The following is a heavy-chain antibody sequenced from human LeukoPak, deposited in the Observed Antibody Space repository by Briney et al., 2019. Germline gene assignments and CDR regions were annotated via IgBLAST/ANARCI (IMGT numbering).Heavy chain of an antibody. Sequence: SETLSLTCTVSGGSISSSSYYWCWIRQRPGKGLEWIGSIYYSGSTYYNPSLKSRVTISVDTSKNQFSLKLSSVTAADTAVYYCARHDTVVTWGFDYWGQGTLVTVSS. J-gene: IGHJ4*02. V-gene: IGHV4-39*01. CDR3: ARHDTVVTWGFDY. D-gene: IGHD4-23*01. CDR2: IYYSGST. CDR1: GGSISSSSYY.